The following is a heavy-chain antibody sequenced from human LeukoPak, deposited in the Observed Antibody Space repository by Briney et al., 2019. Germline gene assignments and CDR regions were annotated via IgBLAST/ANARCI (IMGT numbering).Heavy chain of an antibody. V-gene: IGHV2-5*01. CDR1: GFSLSTSGVG. CDR2: IYWNDDK. J-gene: IGHJ5*02. Sequence: SGPTLVKPTQTLTLTCTFSGFSLSTSGVGVGWIRQPPGKALEWLALIYWNDDKRYSPSLKSRLTITKDTSKNQVVLTMTNMDPVDTATYYCAHGGLRFFLNWFDPWGQGTLVTVSS. CDR3: AHGGLRFFLNWFDP. D-gene: IGHD3-3*01.